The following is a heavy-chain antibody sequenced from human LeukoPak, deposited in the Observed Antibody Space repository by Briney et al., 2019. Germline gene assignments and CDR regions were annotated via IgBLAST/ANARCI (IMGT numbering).Heavy chain of an antibody. V-gene: IGHV1-18*01. CDR2: ISAYNGNT. CDR3: AREKRKGGFYDY. D-gene: IGHD3-16*01. CDR1: GYTFTSYG. J-gene: IGHJ4*02. Sequence: PVASVKVSCKASGYTFTSYGISWVRQAPGQGLEWMGWISAYNGNTNYAQKFQGRVTITTDESTSTAYMELSSLRSEHTAVYYCAREKRKGGFYDYWGQGTLVTVSS.